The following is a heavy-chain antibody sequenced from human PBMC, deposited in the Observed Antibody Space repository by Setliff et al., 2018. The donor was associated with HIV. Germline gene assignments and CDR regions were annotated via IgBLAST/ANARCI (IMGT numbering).Heavy chain of an antibody. CDR1: GYTFTNYF. CDR3: ARDYYYDSSGYRYFDY. V-gene: IGHV1-46*01. Sequence: ASVKVSCKASGYTFTNYFMHWVRQAPGQGLEWMGIINPSGGSTSYAQKFQGRVTMTRDTSTSTVYMELSSLRSEDTAVYYCARDYYYDSSGYRYFDYWGQGTLVTVSS. D-gene: IGHD3-22*01. J-gene: IGHJ4*02. CDR2: INPSGGST.